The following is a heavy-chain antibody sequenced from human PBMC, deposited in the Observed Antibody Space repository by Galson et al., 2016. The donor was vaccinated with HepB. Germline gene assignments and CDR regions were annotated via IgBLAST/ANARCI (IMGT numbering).Heavy chain of an antibody. J-gene: IGHJ4*02. CDR2: INPDSGDT. CDR3: ARRAVAGSKGIFDY. V-gene: IGHV1-2*02. D-gene: IGHD6-19*01. Sequence: SVKVSCKASGDSFTDYYIHWLRQAPGQGLEWMGWINPDSGDTNYAQKFQGRVTMTRDTSISTAYMELSSLRSDDTAIYYCARRAVAGSKGIFDYWCQGTLVTVSS. CDR1: GDSFTDYY.